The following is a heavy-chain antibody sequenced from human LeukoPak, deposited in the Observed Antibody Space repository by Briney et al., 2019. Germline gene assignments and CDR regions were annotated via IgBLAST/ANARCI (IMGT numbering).Heavy chain of an antibody. J-gene: IGHJ3*02. CDR1: GFTVSSNY. CDR3: ARGGSYLSAFDI. D-gene: IGHD1-26*01. Sequence: GGSLRLSCAASGFTVSSNYMSWVRQAPGKGLEWVSIIYSGGSTFYADSVKGRFTISRDNSKNTLYLQMNSLRAEDTAVYYCARGGSYLSAFDIWGQGTMATVSS. CDR2: IYSGGST. V-gene: IGHV3-53*01.